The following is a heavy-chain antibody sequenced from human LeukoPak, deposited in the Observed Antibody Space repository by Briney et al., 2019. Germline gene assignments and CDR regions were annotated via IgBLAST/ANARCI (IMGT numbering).Heavy chain of an antibody. Sequence: PSQTLSLTCTVSGGSIRSGGYYWSWIRQHPGKGLEWIGYIYYSGSTYYNPSLKSRVTISVDTSMNQFSLKLSSVTAADTAVYYCARGELLNDSFDYWGQGTLVTVSS. V-gene: IGHV4-31*03. CDR3: ARGELLNDSFDY. CDR2: IYYSGST. J-gene: IGHJ4*02. D-gene: IGHD1-1*01. CDR1: GGSIRSGGYY.